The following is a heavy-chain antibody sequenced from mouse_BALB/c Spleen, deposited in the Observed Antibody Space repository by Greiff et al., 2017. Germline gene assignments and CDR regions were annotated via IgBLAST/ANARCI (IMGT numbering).Heavy chain of an antibody. D-gene: IGHD3-1*01. CDR2: IDPANGNT. V-gene: IGHV14-3*02. J-gene: IGHJ4*01. Sequence: EVKLQESGAELVKPGASVKLSCTASGFNIKDTYMHWVKQRPEQGLEWIGRIDPANGNTKYDPKFQGKATITADTSSNTAYLQLSSLTSEDTAVYYCARKSLGAMDYWGQGTSVTVSS. CDR3: ARKSLGAMDY. CDR1: GFNIKDTY.